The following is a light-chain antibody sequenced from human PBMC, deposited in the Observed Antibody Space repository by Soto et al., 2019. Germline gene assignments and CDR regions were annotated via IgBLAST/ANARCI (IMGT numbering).Light chain of an antibody. CDR3: CSYAGTGTLV. CDR1: SSDVGSYNL. Sequence: QSVLTQPASVSGSPGQSITISCAGTSSDVGSYNLVSWFQQHPAKAPKLIIHEVTKRPSGVSNRFSGSKSGNTASLTISGLQAEDEADYYCCSYAGTGTLVLGGGTQLTVL. J-gene: IGLJ3*02. CDR2: EVT. V-gene: IGLV2-23*02.